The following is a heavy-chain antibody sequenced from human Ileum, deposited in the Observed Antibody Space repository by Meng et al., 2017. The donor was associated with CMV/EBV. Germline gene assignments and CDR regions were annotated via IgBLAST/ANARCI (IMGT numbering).Heavy chain of an antibody. CDR3: AREENTVNQFEY. CDR1: CGFISTYH. D-gene: IGHD4-17*01. V-gene: IGHV4-4*07. Sequence: QVQSVEPGPGLVKPSQTLSLTCAVSCGFISTYHGTWVRQPAGKGLEWIGRINAGGSTNVNPSLKSRVTMSVDTSKNQFSLKVTSVTAADTAVYYCAREENTVNQFEYWGQGTLVTVSS. J-gene: IGHJ4*02. CDR2: INAGGST.